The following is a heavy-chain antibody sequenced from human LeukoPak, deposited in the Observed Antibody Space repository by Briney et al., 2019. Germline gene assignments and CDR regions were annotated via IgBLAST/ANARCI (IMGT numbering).Heavy chain of an antibody. CDR1: GYTFTGYY. V-gene: IGHV1-2*02. CDR3: ARVAYCSSTSCYASAFDY. Sequence: RASVKVSCKASGYTFTGYYMHWVRQAPGQGLEWMGWINPNSGGTNYAQKFQGRVTMTRDTSISTAYMELSRLRSDDTAVYYCARVAYCSSTSCYASAFDYWGQGTLVTVSS. CDR2: INPNSGGT. D-gene: IGHD2-2*01. J-gene: IGHJ4*02.